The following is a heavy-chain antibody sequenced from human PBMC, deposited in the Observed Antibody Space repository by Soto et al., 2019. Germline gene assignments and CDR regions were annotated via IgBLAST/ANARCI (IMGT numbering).Heavy chain of an antibody. CDR2: FTWNSGYI. D-gene: IGHD4-17*01. J-gene: IGHJ4*02. Sequence: PGGSQRPPCEASALTFVDYALHWAREPPGKGLAWVAGFTWNSGYIVNADYVKGRFTVSRDNVKSFLYPHLDSLRPEDTAVYYCARASTVTTAARFDSWGQGALVTVSS. V-gene: IGHV3-9*01. CDR3: ARASTVTTAARFDS. CDR1: ALTFVDYA.